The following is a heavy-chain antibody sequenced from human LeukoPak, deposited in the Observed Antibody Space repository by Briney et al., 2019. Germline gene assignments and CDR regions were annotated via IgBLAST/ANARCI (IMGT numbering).Heavy chain of an antibody. J-gene: IGHJ6*03. CDR3: ARNPLDQRYYYYMDV. D-gene: IGHD1-1*01. Sequence: SETLSLTCTVSGGSLSSYYWSWIRQPPGKGLEGIAYIYYSGSTNYNPSLTSRVTISVDTSKNQFSLNLSSVTAADTAVYYCARNPLDQRYYYYMDVWGEGTTVTISS. CDR2: IYYSGST. V-gene: IGHV4-59*08. CDR1: GGSLSSYY.